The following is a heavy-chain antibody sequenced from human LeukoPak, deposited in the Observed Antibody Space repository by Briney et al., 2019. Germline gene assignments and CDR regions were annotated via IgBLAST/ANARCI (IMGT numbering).Heavy chain of an antibody. CDR3: ARSYDYVWGSSRKLSD. J-gene: IGHJ4*02. Sequence: ASVKVSCKASGYTFTSYDINWVRQATGQGLEWMGWMNPNSGNTGYAQKFQGRVTMTRNTSISTAYMELSSLRSEDTAVYYCARSYDYVWGSSRKLSDWGQGTLVTVSS. CDR1: GYTFTSYD. CDR2: MNPNSGNT. D-gene: IGHD3-16*02. V-gene: IGHV1-8*01.